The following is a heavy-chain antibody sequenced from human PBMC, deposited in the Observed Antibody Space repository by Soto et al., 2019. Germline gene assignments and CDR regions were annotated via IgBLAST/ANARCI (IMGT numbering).Heavy chain of an antibody. V-gene: IGHV3-33*01. Sequence: QVQLVESGGGVVQPGRSLRLSCAASGFTFSSYGMHWVRQAPGKGLEWVAVIWYDGSNKYYADSVKGRFTISRDNSKNTVYLPMNALRAEDTAVYYCARIMGYGGGYYYYGMDVWGQGTTVTVSS. CDR2: IWYDGSNK. D-gene: IGHD2-15*01. J-gene: IGHJ6*02. CDR1: GFTFSSYG. CDR3: ARIMGYGGGYYYYGMDV.